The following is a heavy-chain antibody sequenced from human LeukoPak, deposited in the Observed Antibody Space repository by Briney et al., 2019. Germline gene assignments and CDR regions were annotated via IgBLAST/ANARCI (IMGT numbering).Heavy chain of an antibody. CDR3: ARDRRGSGYDPGVWFDP. V-gene: IGHV1-18*01. D-gene: IGHD5-12*01. CDR2: ISTYNGNT. Sequence: GASVKVSCKASGYTFTSYGISWVRQAPGQGLEWMGWISTYNGNTNYAQNLQGRVTMTTDTSTTTGYMELRSLRSDDTAVYYCARDRRGSGYDPGVWFDPWGQGTLVTVSS. J-gene: IGHJ5*02. CDR1: GYTFTSYG.